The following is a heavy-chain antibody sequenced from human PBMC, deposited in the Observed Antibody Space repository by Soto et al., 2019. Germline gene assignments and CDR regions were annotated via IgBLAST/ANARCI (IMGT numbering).Heavy chain of an antibody. CDR2: INPSGGST. CDR1: GYTFTSYY. D-gene: IGHD1-7*01. J-gene: IGHJ4*02. Sequence: QVQLVQSGAEVKKPGASVKVSCKASGYTFTSYYMHWVRQAPGQGLEWMGIINPSGGSTSYAQKFQGRVTMTRDTSTSTVYMELSSLRSEDTAVYYCARASITGTTMWALSFDYWGQGTLVTVSS. V-gene: IGHV1-46*01. CDR3: ARASITGTTMWALSFDY.